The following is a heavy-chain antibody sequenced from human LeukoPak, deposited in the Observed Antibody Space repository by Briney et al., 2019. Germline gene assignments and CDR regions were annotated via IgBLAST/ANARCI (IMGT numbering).Heavy chain of an antibody. CDR3: ARGLRITIFGVVIRPYYYGMDV. CDR2: MNPNSGNT. CDR1: GYTFTSYD. V-gene: IGHV1-8*01. J-gene: IGHJ6*02. D-gene: IGHD3-3*01. Sequence: ASVKVSCKASGYTFTSYDINWVRQATGQGLEWMGWMNPNSGNTGYAQKFQGRVTMTGNTSISTAYMELSSLRSEDTAVYYCARGLRITIFGVVIRPYYYGMDVWGQGTTVTVSS.